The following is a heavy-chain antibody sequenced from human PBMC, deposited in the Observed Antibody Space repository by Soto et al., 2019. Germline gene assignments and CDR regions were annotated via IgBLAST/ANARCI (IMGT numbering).Heavy chain of an antibody. CDR2: IYHSGST. CDR1: CGSIISGGYS. CDR3: ARDRGDGYNLGFYFDY. V-gene: IGHV4-30-2*01. Sequence: SETLSLTCAFSCGSIISGGYSWSWIRQPPGKGLEWIGYIYHSGSTYYNPSLKSRVTISVDRSKNQFSLKLSSVTAADTAVYYCARDRGDGYNLGFYFDYWGQGTLVTVSS. J-gene: IGHJ4*02. D-gene: IGHD5-12*01.